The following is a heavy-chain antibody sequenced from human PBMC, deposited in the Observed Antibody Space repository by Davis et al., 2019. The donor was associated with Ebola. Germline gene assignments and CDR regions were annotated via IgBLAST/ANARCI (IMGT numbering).Heavy chain of an antibody. V-gene: IGHV3-30*02. CDR3: AKGSVTIFGVAPDYYGMDV. Sequence: GGSLRLSCAASGFTFNIFDMHWVRQAPGRGLEWVAFVRSHGSDDHYADSVKGRFIISRDNSKNTLYLQMNSLRPEDTAVYYCAKGSVTIFGVAPDYYGMDVWGKGTTVTVSS. CDR1: GFTFNIFD. D-gene: IGHD3-3*01. CDR2: VRSHGSDD. J-gene: IGHJ6*04.